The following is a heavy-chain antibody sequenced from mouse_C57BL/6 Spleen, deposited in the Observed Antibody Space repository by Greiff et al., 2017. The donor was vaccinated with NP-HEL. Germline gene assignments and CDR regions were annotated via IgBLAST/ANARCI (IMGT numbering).Heavy chain of an antibody. Sequence: EVMLVESGGGLVQPGGSLSLSCAASGFTFTDYYMSWVRQPPGKALEWLGFIRNKANGYTTEYSASVKGRFTISRDNSQSILYLQMNALRAEDSATYYCARLVRRYFDVWGTGTTVTVSS. D-gene: IGHD6-2*01. CDR3: ARLVRRYFDV. CDR2: IRNKANGYTT. J-gene: IGHJ1*03. V-gene: IGHV7-3*01. CDR1: GFTFTDYY.